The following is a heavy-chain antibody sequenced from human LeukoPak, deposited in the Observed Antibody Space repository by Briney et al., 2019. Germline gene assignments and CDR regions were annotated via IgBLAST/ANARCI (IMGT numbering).Heavy chain of an antibody. V-gene: IGHV1-69*05. Sequence: ASVKVSCKASGGTFSSYAISWVRQAPGQGLEWMGGIIPIFGTANYAQKFQGRVTITTDESTSTAYMELSSLRSEDTAVYYCARFARPVRAFDIWGQGTMVTVSS. CDR3: ARFARPVRAFDI. CDR2: IIPIFGTA. D-gene: IGHD3-10*01. CDR1: GGTFSSYA. J-gene: IGHJ3*02.